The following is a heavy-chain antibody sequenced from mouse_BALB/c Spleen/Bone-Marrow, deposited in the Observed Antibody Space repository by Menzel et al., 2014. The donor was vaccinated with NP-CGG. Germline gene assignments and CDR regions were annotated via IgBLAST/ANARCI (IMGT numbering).Heavy chain of an antibody. Sequence: QVQLQQSGAELVRPGSSVKISCEASGYAFNGYWMNWVKQRPGQGLEWIGQIYPGDGDTDYNGKLKGKATLTADKSSSTAYTQLSSLTSEDSAVYFCARGGISVDYWGQGTTLTVSS. CDR3: ARGGISVDY. CDR1: GYAFNGYW. CDR2: IYPGDGDT. V-gene: IGHV1-80*01. J-gene: IGHJ2*01.